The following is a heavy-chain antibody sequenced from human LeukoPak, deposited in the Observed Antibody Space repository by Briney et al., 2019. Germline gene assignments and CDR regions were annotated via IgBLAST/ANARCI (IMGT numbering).Heavy chain of an antibody. D-gene: IGHD3-10*01. CDR1: GYGFTSYW. Sequence: GEPLKISCKGSGYGFTSYWIGWGRRMPGKGVEGRGIIYPGDSDTSYNPCFEGQVTISADKSISTACLQWSSLKASDTAMYYCARHDHGSGSYYNDYWGQGTLVTVSS. V-gene: IGHV5-51*01. CDR2: IYPGDSDT. CDR3: ARHDHGSGSYYNDY. J-gene: IGHJ4*02.